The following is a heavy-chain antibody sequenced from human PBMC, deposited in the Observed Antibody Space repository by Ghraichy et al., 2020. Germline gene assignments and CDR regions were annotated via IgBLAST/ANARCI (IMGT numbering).Heavy chain of an antibody. Sequence: ASVKVSCKASGYIFTDYYMHWVRQAPGQGLEWMGWSNPNSGTTNYARKFQGRVTMTRDTSISTAYMELNRLISDDTAVYFCARGRPADGSKTYYINDYWGQGTLVTVSS. D-gene: IGHD3-10*01. CDR3: ARGRPADGSKTYYINDY. CDR2: SNPNSGTT. V-gene: IGHV1-2*02. J-gene: IGHJ4*02. CDR1: GYIFTDYY.